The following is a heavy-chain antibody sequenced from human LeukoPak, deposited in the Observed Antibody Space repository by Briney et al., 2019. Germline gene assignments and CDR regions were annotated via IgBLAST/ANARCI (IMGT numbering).Heavy chain of an antibody. CDR2: IYTSGST. D-gene: IGHD5-24*01. CDR3: ARRTLDGEGDQDWFDP. V-gene: IGHV4-4*09. Sequence: SETLSLTCTVSGGSISSYYWSWIRQPPGKGLEWIGYIYTSGSTNYNPSLKSRVTISVDTSKNQFSLKLSSVTAADTAVYYCARRTLDGEGDQDWFDPWGQGTLVTVPS. CDR1: GGSISSYY. J-gene: IGHJ5*02.